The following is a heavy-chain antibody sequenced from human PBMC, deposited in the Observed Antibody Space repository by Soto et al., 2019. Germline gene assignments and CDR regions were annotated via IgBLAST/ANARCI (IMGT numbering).Heavy chain of an antibody. V-gene: IGHV3-30-3*01. Sequence: QVQLVESGGGVVQPGRSLRLSCAASGFTFSSYAMHWVRQAPGKGLEWVAVISYDGSNKYYADSVKGRFTISRDNSKNTLYLQTNSLRAEDTAVYYCARESAARIYRWFDPWGQGTLVTVSS. CDR3: ARESAARIYRWFDP. J-gene: IGHJ5*02. CDR1: GFTFSSYA. D-gene: IGHD6-6*01. CDR2: ISYDGSNK.